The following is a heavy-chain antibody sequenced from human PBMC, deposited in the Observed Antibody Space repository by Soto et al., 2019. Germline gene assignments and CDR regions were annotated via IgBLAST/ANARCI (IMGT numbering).Heavy chain of an antibody. CDR1: GGTFSSYA. J-gene: IGHJ5*02. CDR3: ARVTSMVRGVIDNCFDP. Sequence: QVPLVQSGAEVKKPGSSVTVSCKASGGTFSSYAIHWVRQAPGQGLEWMGGIIPMYGPAKYAQRFQVRVTITADESSNTVYMYMTSLAAQDTAVYYCARVTSMVRGVIDNCFDPWGHGTLVTVSS. V-gene: IGHV1-69*01. D-gene: IGHD3-10*01. CDR2: IIPMYGPA.